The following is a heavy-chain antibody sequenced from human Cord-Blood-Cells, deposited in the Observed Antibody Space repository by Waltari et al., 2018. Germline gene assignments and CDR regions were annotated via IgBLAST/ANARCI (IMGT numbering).Heavy chain of an antibody. Sequence: QLQLQEPGPGLVKPSETLSLTCTVSGGSISSSSYYWGWIRQPPGKGLEWIGSIYYSGSTYYNPSLKSRVTISVDTSKNQFSLKLSSVTAADTAVYYCARPRTTGSSYFDYWGQGTLVTVSS. CDR3: ARPRTTGSSYFDY. CDR2: IYYSGST. CDR1: GGSISSSSYY. V-gene: IGHV4-39*01. D-gene: IGHD3-10*01. J-gene: IGHJ4*02.